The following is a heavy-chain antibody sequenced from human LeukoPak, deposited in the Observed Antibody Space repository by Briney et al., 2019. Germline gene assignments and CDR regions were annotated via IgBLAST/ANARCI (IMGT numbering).Heavy chain of an antibody. CDR1: GFTFSSYW. V-gene: IGHV3-74*01. J-gene: IGHJ4*02. Sequence: PGGSLRLSCAASGFTFSSYWMHWVRQAPGKGLVWVSRINSDGSSTSYADSVKGRLTISRDNAKNTLYLQMNSLRAEDTAVYYCARADYDSSGYSDYWGQGTLVTVSS. CDR2: INSDGSST. D-gene: IGHD3-22*01. CDR3: ARADYDSSGYSDY.